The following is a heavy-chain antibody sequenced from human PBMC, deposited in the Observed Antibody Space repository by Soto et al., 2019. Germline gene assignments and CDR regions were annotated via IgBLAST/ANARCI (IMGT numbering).Heavy chain of an antibody. Sequence: QVQLQESGPGLVKPSETLSLTCTVSGGSISSYYWSWIRQPPGKGLEWIGYNYYSGSTNYTPSLKSRVTISVDTSKNQFSLKLSSVTAADTAVYYCARAKAPLYSSSWYWFDPWGQGTLVTVSS. CDR1: GGSISSYY. CDR2: NYYSGST. J-gene: IGHJ5*02. V-gene: IGHV4-59*08. D-gene: IGHD6-13*01. CDR3: ARAKAPLYSSSWYWFDP.